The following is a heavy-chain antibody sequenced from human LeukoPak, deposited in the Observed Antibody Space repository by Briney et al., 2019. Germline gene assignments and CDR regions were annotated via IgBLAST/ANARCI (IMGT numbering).Heavy chain of an antibody. D-gene: IGHD3-22*01. CDR2: ISGSGGST. CDR3: AKPNYYYDSSGRYFDY. Sequence: GGSLRLSCAASGFTFSSYAMSWVRQAPGKGLEWVSAISGSGGSTYYADSVKGRITISRDNSKNTLYLQMNSLRAEDTAVYYCAKPNYYYDSSGRYFDYWGQGTLVTVSS. CDR1: GFTFSSYA. J-gene: IGHJ4*02. V-gene: IGHV3-23*01.